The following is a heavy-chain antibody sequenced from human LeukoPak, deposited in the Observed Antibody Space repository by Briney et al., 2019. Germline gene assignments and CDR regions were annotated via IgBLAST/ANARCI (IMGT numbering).Heavy chain of an antibody. D-gene: IGHD3-10*01. CDR1: GGSISSSSYY. CDR3: ASGYGSGSYYTDAFDI. Sequence: SETLSLTCTVSGGSISSSSYYWGWIRQPPGKGLEWIGSIYYSGNTYYNPSLKSRVTISVDTSKNHFSLKLSSVTAADTAVYYCASGYGSGSYYTDAFDIWGQGTMVTVSS. J-gene: IGHJ3*02. CDR2: IYYSGNT. V-gene: IGHV4-39*07.